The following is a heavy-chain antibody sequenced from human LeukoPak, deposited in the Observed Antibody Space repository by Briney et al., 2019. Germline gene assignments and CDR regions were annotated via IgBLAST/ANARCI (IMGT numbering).Heavy chain of an antibody. CDR2: ISAYNGNT. Sequence: ASVKVSCKASGYTFTSYGISWVRQAPGQGLEWMGWISAYNGNTNYAQKLQGRVTMTTDTSTSTAYMELRSLRSDDTAVYYCARDSCTATTDCFSTPHYYYYGMDVWGQGTTVTVSS. D-gene: IGHD4-17*01. J-gene: IGHJ6*02. CDR3: ARDSCTATTDCFSTPHYYYYGMDV. CDR1: GYTFTSYG. V-gene: IGHV1-18*01.